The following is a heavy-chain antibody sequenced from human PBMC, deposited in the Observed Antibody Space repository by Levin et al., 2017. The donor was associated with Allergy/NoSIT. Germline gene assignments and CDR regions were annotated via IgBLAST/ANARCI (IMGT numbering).Heavy chain of an antibody. V-gene: IGHV7-4-1*02. CDR3: ARDLEQQLMGWFDP. CDR2: INTNTGNP. CDR1: GYTFTSYA. Sequence: VASVKVSCKASGYTFTSYAMNWVRQAPGQGLEWMGWINTNTGNPTYAQGFTGRFVFSLDTSVSTAYLQISSLKAEDTAVYYCARDLEQQLMGWFDPWGQGTLVTVSS. D-gene: IGHD6-13*01. J-gene: IGHJ5*02.